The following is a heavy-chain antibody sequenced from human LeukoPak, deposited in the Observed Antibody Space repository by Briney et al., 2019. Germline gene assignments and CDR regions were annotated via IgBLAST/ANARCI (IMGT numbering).Heavy chain of an antibody. CDR3: VRDLILVWTPGDDFGR. Sequence: GGSLRLSCVASGFTFSSYWMHWVRQAPGKGLEWVARINEDATTITHADSVRGRFTISRENAKNTVYLQMNSLRAEDTAVYYCVRDLILVWTPGDDFGRWGQGTLVTVSS. J-gene: IGHJ4*02. CDR2: INEDATTI. V-gene: IGHV3-74*03. D-gene: IGHD3-16*01. CDR1: GFTFSSYW.